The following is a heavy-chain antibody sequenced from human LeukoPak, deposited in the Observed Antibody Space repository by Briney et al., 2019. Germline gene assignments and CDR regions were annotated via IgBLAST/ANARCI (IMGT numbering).Heavy chain of an antibody. Sequence: PSETLSLTCTVSGGSISSSSYYWGWIRQPPGKGLEWIGSIYYSGSTYYNPSLKSRVTISVDTSKNQFSLKLSSVTAADTAVYYCAVRGYDFWSYYMDVWGKGTTVTVSS. J-gene: IGHJ6*03. V-gene: IGHV4-39*01. CDR1: GGSISSSSYY. D-gene: IGHD3-3*01. CDR2: IYYSGST. CDR3: AVRGYDFWSYYMDV.